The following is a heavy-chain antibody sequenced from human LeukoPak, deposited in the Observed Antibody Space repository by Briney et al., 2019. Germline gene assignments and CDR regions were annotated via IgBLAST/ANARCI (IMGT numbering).Heavy chain of an antibody. V-gene: IGHV4-34*01. J-gene: IGHJ4*02. CDR3: ARGRVDGAFDY. CDR1: GGSISSYY. CDR2: INHSGST. Sequence: SETLSLTCTVSGGSISSYYWSWIRQPPGKGLEWIGEINHSGSTNYNPSLKSRVTISVDTSKNQFSLKLSSVTAADTAVYYCARGRVDGAFDYWGQGTLVIVSS. D-gene: IGHD4-17*01.